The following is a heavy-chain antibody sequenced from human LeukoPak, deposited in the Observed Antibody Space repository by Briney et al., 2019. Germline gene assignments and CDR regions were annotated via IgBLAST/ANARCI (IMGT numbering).Heavy chain of an antibody. CDR3: ARAFGSGSYPFDY. CDR2: ISSSSSYI. D-gene: IGHD3-10*01. CDR1: GFTFSSYS. Sequence: GESLRLSCAASGFTFSSYSMNWVRQAPGKGLEWVSSISSSSSYIYYADSVKGRFTISRDNAKNSLYLQMNSLRAEDTAVYYCARAFGSGSYPFDYWGQGTLVTVSS. J-gene: IGHJ4*02. V-gene: IGHV3-21*01.